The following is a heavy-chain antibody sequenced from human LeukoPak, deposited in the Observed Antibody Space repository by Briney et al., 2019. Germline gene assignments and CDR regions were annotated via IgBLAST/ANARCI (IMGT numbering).Heavy chain of an antibody. Sequence: SETLSLTCTVSGGSVSSGSYYWSWIRQPPGKGLEWIGYIYYSGSPNYNPSLKSRVTISVDTSKNQFSLKLSSVTAADTAVYYCASDQGNSGVAFDIWGQGTMVTVSS. CDR2: IYYSGSP. CDR3: ASDQGNSGVAFDI. V-gene: IGHV4-61*01. J-gene: IGHJ3*02. D-gene: IGHD4-23*01. CDR1: GGSVSSGSYY.